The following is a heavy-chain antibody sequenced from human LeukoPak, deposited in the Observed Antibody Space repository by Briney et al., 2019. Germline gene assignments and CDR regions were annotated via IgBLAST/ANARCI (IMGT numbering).Heavy chain of an antibody. CDR1: GFTFSSYA. Sequence: PGGSLRLSCAASGFTFSSYAMSWVRQAPGKGLEWVSAISGSGGSTYYADSVKGRFTISRDNSKNTLYLQMNSLRAEDTAVCYCAKSPANYYYYGMDVWGQGTTVTASS. CDR3: AKSPANYYYYGMDV. D-gene: IGHD2-2*01. J-gene: IGHJ6*02. CDR2: ISGSGGST. V-gene: IGHV3-23*01.